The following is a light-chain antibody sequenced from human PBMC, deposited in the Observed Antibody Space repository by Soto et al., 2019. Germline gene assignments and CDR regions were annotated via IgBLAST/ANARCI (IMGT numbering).Light chain of an antibody. CDR3: QSYDTSLHVV. CDR1: NSNIGAGYD. Sequence: QSVLTQPPSVSGAPGQRVTISCTGNNSNIGAGYDVHWYQQLPGTAPKLLIYGYNDRPSGVPDRFSGSRSGTSASLAITALQAEDEADYHCQSYDTSLHVVIGGGTKVTVL. V-gene: IGLV1-40*01. CDR2: GYN. J-gene: IGLJ2*01.